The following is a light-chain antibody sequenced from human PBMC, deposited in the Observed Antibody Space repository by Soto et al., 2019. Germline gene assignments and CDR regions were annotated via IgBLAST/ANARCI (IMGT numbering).Light chain of an antibody. CDR1: RSNIGSSL. CDR3: TAWDDSLSGVV. CDR2: RDD. V-gene: IGLV1-47*01. J-gene: IGLJ2*01. Sequence: QLVLTQPPSASGTPEQTVTISCSGSRSNIGSSLVFWYQQLPGTAPKLLISRDDQRPSGVPDRFSGSKSGASASLAISGLRSEDEADYYCTAWDDSLSGVVFGGGTKLTVL.